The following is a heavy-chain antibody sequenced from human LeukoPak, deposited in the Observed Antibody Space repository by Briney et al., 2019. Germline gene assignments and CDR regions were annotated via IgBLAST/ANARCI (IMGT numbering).Heavy chain of an antibody. Sequence: PGGSLRLSCAASGFPFSSYGMHWVRQAPGKGLEWVAAISNDGNNKFYADSVKGRFTISRDKPKNSLYLQMNSRRAEDTDVYYCARRGPSGYRYMDVWGKGTTVTVSS. CDR3: ARRGPSGYRYMDV. D-gene: IGHD5-18*01. CDR1: GFPFSSYG. J-gene: IGHJ6*03. V-gene: IGHV3-30*03. CDR2: ISNDGNNK.